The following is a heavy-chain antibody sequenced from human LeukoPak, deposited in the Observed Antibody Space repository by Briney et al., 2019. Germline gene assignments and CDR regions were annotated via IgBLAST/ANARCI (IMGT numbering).Heavy chain of an antibody. CDR2: ISAGSEDS. Sequence: KTGGSLRLSCTASGFTFGGYAMSWVRQAPGKGLEWVSSISAGSEDSYYADSVKGRFTISRDNSKSTLYLQMNSLRADDTAVYYCARTIAQYSNTWLYYYYGLDVWGQGTTVTVSS. V-gene: IGHV3-23*01. J-gene: IGHJ6*02. CDR3: ARTIAQYSNTWLYYYYGLDV. CDR1: GFTFGGYA. D-gene: IGHD1-7*01.